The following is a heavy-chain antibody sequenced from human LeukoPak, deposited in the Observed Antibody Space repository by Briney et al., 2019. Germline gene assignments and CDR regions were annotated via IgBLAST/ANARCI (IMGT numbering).Heavy chain of an antibody. J-gene: IGHJ3*02. CDR2: VSDSGSTT. CDR3: AKGIGYCSGGSCYEDAFDI. Sequence: GGSLRLSCTASGFPFSDYAMNWVRQAPGEGLEWVAGVSDSGSTTYSADSEKGRFTISRDNSKNTLYLQMNSLRAEDTAVYYCAKGIGYCSGGSCYEDAFDIWGQGTMVTVSS. D-gene: IGHD2-15*01. CDR1: GFPFSDYA. V-gene: IGHV3-23*01.